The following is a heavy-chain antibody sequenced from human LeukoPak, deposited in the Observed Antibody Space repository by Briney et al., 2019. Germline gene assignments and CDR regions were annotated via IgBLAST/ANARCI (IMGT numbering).Heavy chain of an antibody. J-gene: IGHJ4*02. CDR2: ISSSSSTI. V-gene: IGHV3-48*01. CDR3: ARTSGLRSTYFDY. Sequence: GESLKISCAASGFTFSSDSMNWVRQAPGKGLEWVSYISSSSSTIYYADSVKGRFTISRDNAKNSLYLQMNSLRAEDTAVYYCARTSGLRSTYFDYWGQGTLVTVSS. D-gene: IGHD5-12*01. CDR1: GFTFSSDS.